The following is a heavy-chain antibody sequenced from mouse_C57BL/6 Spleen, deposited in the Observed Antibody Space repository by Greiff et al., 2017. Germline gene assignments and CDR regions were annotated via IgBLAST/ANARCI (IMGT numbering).Heavy chain of an antibody. D-gene: IGHD2-3*01. V-gene: IGHV5-6*01. CDR1: GFTFSSYG. CDR3: ARHFDGYSDY. Sequence: VQLKESGGDLVKPGGSLKLSCAASGFTFSSYGMSWVRQTPDKRLEWVATISSGGSYTYYPDSVKGRFTISRDNAKNTLYLQMSSLKSEDTAMYYCARHFDGYSDYWGQGTTLTVSS. CDR2: ISSGGSYT. J-gene: IGHJ2*01.